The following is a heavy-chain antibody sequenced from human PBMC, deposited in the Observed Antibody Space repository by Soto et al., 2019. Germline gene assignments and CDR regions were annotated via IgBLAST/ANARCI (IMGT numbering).Heavy chain of an antibody. D-gene: IGHD3-22*01. CDR1: GGSISSGGYS. CDR2: MYHSGST. CDR3: SSGREHYYYGMDV. J-gene: IGHJ6*02. V-gene: IGHV4-30-2*05. Sequence: SDTLSLTCAVSGGSISSGGYSWSWILHPPGKGLEWIGYMYHSGSTYYNPSLKSRVTISIDTSKNQFSLKLSSVTAADTAVYYCSSGREHYYYGMDVWGQGTTVTVSS.